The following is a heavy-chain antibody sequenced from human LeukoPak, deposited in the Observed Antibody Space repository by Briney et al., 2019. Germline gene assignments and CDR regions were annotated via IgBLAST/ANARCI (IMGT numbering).Heavy chain of an antibody. V-gene: IGHV3-15*01. CDR3: TTDTIAVAGTGGDY. CDR2: IKSKTDGGTT. J-gene: IGHJ4*02. Sequence: GGSLRLSCAASGFTFSNAWMSWVRQAPGKGLEWVGRIKSKTDGGTTDYTAPVKGRFTISRDDSENTLYLQMNSLKTEDTAVYYCTTDTIAVAGTGGDYWGQGTLVTVSS. CDR1: GFTFSNAW. D-gene: IGHD6-19*01.